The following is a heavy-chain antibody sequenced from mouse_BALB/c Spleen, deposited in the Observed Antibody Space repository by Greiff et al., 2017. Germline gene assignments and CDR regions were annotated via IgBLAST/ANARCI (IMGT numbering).Heavy chain of an antibody. J-gene: IGHJ2*01. CDR3: AALLLLDY. D-gene: IGHD1-1*01. CDR1: GFNIKDTY. Sequence: EVQLQESGAELVKPGASVKLSCTASGFNIKDTYMHWVKQRPEQGLEWIGRIDPANGNTKYDPKFQGKATITADTSSNTAYLQLSSLTSEDTAVYYCAALLLLDYWGQGTPLTVSS. V-gene: IGHV14-3*02. CDR2: IDPANGNT.